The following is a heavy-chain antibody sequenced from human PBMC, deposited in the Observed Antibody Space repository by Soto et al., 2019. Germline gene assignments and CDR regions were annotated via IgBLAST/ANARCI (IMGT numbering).Heavy chain of an antibody. Sequence: GGSLRLSCTASGFTFGDYAMSWFRQAPGKGLEWVGFIRSKAYGGTTEYAASVKGRFTISRDDSKSIAYLQMNSLKTEDTAVYYCTRAAIQLWSYYFDYWGQGTLVTVSS. CDR3: TRAAIQLWSYYFDY. CDR2: IRSKAYGGTT. V-gene: IGHV3-49*03. J-gene: IGHJ4*02. D-gene: IGHD5-18*01. CDR1: GFTFGDYA.